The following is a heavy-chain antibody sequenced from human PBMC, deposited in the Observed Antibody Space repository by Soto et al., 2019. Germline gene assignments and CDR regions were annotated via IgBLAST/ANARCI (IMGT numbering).Heavy chain of an antibody. V-gene: IGHV3-23*01. CDR1: GFTFSSYA. Sequence: GGSLRLSCAASGFTFSSYAMSWVRQAPGKGLEWVSAISGSGTSTYFADSVKGRFTISRDNSKNTLYLQMNNLRAEETAVYYCAKDQRGLTMVRGVVITPPFYFDYWGQGTLVTVSS. CDR2: ISGSGTST. J-gene: IGHJ4*02. D-gene: IGHD3-10*01. CDR3: AKDQRGLTMVRGVVITPPFYFDY.